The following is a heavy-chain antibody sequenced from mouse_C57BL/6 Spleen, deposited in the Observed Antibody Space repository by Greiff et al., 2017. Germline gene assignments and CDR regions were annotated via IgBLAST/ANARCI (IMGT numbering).Heavy chain of an antibody. CDR1: GFTFSSYG. CDR3: ARHDRYYGSYYFDY. V-gene: IGHV5-6*01. D-gene: IGHD2-1*01. Sequence: EVKLMESGGDLVKPGGSLKLSCAASGFTFSSYGMSWVRQTPDKRLEWVATISSGGSYTYYPDSVKGRFTISRDNAKNTLYLQMSSLKSEDTAMYYCARHDRYYGSYYFDYWGQGTTLTVSS. J-gene: IGHJ2*01. CDR2: ISSGGSYT.